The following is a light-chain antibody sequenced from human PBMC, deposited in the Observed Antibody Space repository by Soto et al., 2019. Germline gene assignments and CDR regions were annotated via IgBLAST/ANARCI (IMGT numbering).Light chain of an antibody. Sequence: DIQMTQSPSTLSASVGDRVTITCRASQSLSSWLAWYQQSPGKAPKLLIYKASSLESGVPSRFSGSGSGTEFTLTISSLQPDDFATYYCQQYNSYPWTFGKGTKVDIK. J-gene: IGKJ1*01. CDR1: QSLSSW. V-gene: IGKV1-5*03. CDR2: KAS. CDR3: QQYNSYPWT.